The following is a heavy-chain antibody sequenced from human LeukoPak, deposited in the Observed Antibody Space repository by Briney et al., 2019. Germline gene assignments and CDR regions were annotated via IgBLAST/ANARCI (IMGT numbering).Heavy chain of an antibody. V-gene: IGHV3-30*02. CDR2: IRNDGSNI. D-gene: IGHD5-12*01. J-gene: IGHJ4*02. CDR1: GFTFSSYW. Sequence: GGSLRLSCAASGFTFSSYWMHWVRQAPGKGLEWVAFIRNDGSNIYYADSVKGRFTISRDNSKNTLYLQMNSLRAEDTAVYYGAKDIVPGGLRWGSNCDYWDRGTGVIVTA. CDR3: AKDIVPGGLRWGSNCDY.